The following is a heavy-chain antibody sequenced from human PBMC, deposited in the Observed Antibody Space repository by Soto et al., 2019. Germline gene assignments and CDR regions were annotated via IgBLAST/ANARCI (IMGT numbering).Heavy chain of an antibody. J-gene: IGHJ3*02. CDR2: IRSKANSYAT. Sequence: EVQLVESGGGLVQPGGSLKLSCAASGFTFSGSAMHWVRQASGKGLEWVGRIRSKANSYATAYAASVKGRFTISRGDSKNTAYREMDRLKTEDTAGYYCTSLGYCSGGSCYYSDASAFDIWGQGTMVTVSS. V-gene: IGHV3-73*02. CDR3: TSLGYCSGGSCYYSDASAFDI. D-gene: IGHD2-15*01. CDR1: GFTFSGSA.